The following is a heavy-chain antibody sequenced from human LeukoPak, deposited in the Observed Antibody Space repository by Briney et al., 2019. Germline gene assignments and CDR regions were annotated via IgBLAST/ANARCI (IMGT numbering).Heavy chain of an antibody. D-gene: IGHD6-13*01. CDR3: ARLEMSSSWHYPNWFDP. V-gene: IGHV4-59*08. CDR2: IYYSGST. CDR1: GGSISSYY. Sequence: SETLSLNCTVSGGSISSYYWSWIRQPPGKGLAWIGYIYYSGSTNYNPSLKSRVTISVDTSKNQFSLKLSSVTAADTAVYYCARLEMSSSWHYPNWFDPWGQGTLVTVSS. J-gene: IGHJ5*02.